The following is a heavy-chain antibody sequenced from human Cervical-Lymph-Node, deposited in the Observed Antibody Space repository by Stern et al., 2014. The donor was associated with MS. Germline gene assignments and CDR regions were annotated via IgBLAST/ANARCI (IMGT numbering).Heavy chain of an antibody. V-gene: IGHV2-70*04. Sequence: QFTLRESGPALVKPTQTLTLTCTFSGFSLVTSGVRVSWIRQPPGNALEWLARPDWNATTFSNTYLMTRTTTPKDTSKNQVALTMTNVDPVDTATYYCARMMGSGYRHYFDYWGQGTPVTVS. CDR3: ARMMGSGYRHYFDY. J-gene: IGHJ4*02. CDR2: PDWNATT. D-gene: IGHD3-3*01. CDR1: GFSLVTSGVR.